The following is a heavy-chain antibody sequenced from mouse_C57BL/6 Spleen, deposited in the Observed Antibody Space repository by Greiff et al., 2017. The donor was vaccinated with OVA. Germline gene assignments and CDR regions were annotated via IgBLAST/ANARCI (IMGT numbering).Heavy chain of an antibody. CDR3: ARSEGYDWETSFDY. CDR1: GYTFTDYN. V-gene: IGHV1-18*01. J-gene: IGHJ2*01. D-gene: IGHD2-4*01. Sequence: VQLKQSGPELVKPGASVKIPCKASGYTFTDYNMDWVKQSHGKSLEWIGDINPNNGGTIYNQKFKGKATLTVDKSSSTAYMELRSLTSEDTAVYYCARSEGYDWETSFDYWGQGTTLTVSS. CDR2: INPNNGGT.